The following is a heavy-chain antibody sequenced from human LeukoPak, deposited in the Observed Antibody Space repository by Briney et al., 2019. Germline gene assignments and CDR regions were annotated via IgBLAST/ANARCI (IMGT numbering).Heavy chain of an antibody. D-gene: IGHD3-10*01. Sequence: ASVKVSCKASGYTFTSYGISWVRQAPGQGLEWMGWISAYNGNTNYAQKLQGRVTVTTDTSTSTAYMELRSLRSVDTAVYYCARDPDYYGSGSYRPFVYWGQGTLVTVSS. V-gene: IGHV1-18*01. J-gene: IGHJ4*02. CDR1: GYTFTSYG. CDR3: ARDPDYYGSGSYRPFVY. CDR2: ISAYNGNT.